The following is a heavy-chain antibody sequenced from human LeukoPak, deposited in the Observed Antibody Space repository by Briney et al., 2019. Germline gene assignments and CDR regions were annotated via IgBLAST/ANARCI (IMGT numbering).Heavy chain of an antibody. CDR1: GYTFTSNY. CDR3: ARDDNGSYSHFDL. Sequence: GASVKVSCKASGYTFTSNYIHWVRQAPGQGLEWMGIINPSGGSTNYAQKFQGRVTMTRDPPTSTVYMELSSLTSEDTAVYYCARDDNGSYSHFDLWGRGTLVTVSS. J-gene: IGHJ2*01. D-gene: IGHD1-26*01. CDR2: INPSGGST. V-gene: IGHV1-46*01.